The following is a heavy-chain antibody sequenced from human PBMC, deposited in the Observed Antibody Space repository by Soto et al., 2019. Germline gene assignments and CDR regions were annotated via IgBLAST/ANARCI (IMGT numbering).Heavy chain of an antibody. J-gene: IGHJ6*03. Sequence: GGSLRLSCAASGFTFSSYGMHWVRQAPGKGLEWVAVIWYDGSNKYYADSVKGRFTISRDNSKNTLYLQMNSLRAEDTAVYYCARDKAEYSSSSGGVLAYYYYIDVWGKGTTVTVSS. CDR1: GFTFSSYG. V-gene: IGHV3-33*01. CDR3: ARDKAEYSSSSGGVLAYYYYIDV. D-gene: IGHD6-6*01. CDR2: IWYDGSNK.